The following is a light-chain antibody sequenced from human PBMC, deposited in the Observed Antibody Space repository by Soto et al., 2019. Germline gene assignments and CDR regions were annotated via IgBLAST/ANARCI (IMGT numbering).Light chain of an antibody. CDR1: QSVSSSY. V-gene: IGKV3-20*01. CDR2: GAS. CDR3: QPYRCSPLGT. J-gene: IGKJ1*01. Sequence: EIALTQSPGTLSLSPGERATLSCRASQSVSSSYLAWYQQKPGQAPRLLIYGASSRATGIPDRFSGSGSGTGFTSTITSLEAVAVAVYYYQPYRCSPLGTFGQGTKVEIK.